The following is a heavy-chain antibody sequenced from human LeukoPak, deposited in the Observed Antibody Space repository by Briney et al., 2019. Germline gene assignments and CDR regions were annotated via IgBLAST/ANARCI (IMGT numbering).Heavy chain of an antibody. CDR3: ARALDSSGYPFDY. V-gene: IGHV4-34*01. CDR1: GVTFSGYY. J-gene: IGHJ4*02. CDR2: INHSGST. Sequence: SETLSLTCAVYGVTFSGYYWSWIRQPPGKGLEWIGEINHSGSTNYNPSLKIRVTISVDTSKNQFSLKLSSVTAADTAVYYCARALDSSGYPFDYWGQGTLVTVSS. D-gene: IGHD3-22*01.